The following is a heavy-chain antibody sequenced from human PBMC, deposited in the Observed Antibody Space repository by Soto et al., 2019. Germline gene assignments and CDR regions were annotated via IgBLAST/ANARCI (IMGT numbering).Heavy chain of an antibody. V-gene: IGHV3-30*18. J-gene: IGHJ4*02. CDR3: AKGRNTRITMIVDD. D-gene: IGHD3-22*01. CDR1: GFTFSSYG. CDR2: ISYDGSNK. Sequence: QVQLVESGGGVVQPGRSLRLSCAASGFTFSSYGMHWVRQARGKGLEWVAVISYDGSNKYYADSVKGRFTISRDNSKNTLYLQMNSLRAEDTAVYYCAKGRNTRITMIVDDWGQGTLVTVSS.